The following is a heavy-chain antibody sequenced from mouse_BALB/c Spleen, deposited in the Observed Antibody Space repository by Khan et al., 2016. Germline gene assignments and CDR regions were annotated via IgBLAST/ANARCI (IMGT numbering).Heavy chain of an antibody. V-gene: IGHV3-2*02. CDR1: GYSITSGYG. Sequence: EVELVESGPGLVKPSQSLSLTCTVTGYSITSGYGWNWIRPFPGNKLEWMGYISYSGSTNYNQYLKSRISITLEPSKNHFFLQLNTVTTDDIATYCCTRTARKKYWGEGTTLTVSS. CDR2: ISYSGST. CDR3: TRTARKKY. D-gene: IGHD1-2*01. J-gene: IGHJ2*01.